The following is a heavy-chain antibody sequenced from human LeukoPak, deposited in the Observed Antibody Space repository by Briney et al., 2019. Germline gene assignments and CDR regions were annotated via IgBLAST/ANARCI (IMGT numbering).Heavy chain of an antibody. V-gene: IGHV1-18*01. D-gene: IGHD3-10*01. CDR2: ISAYNGNT. Sequence: ASVKVSCKASGYTFTSYSISWVRQAPGRGLEWMGWISAYNGNTNYAQKLQGRVTMTTDTSTSTAYMELRSLRSDDTAVYYCAVAFWFGELLYGDYWGQGTLVTVSS. CDR3: AVAFWFGELLYGDY. J-gene: IGHJ4*02. CDR1: GYTFTSYS.